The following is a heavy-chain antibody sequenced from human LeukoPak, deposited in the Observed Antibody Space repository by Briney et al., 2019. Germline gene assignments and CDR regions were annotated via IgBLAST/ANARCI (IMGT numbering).Heavy chain of an antibody. CDR2: IDHSGSA. D-gene: IGHD2-2*01. V-gene: IGHV4-34*01. CDR3: ARVRTSSLLGYFYMDA. CDR1: GGSFSAYY. J-gene: IGHJ6*03. Sequence: SETPSLTCGVYGGSFSAYYWSWVRQPPGKGLEWIGEIDHSGSANYNLSLKPRVTLSVDTSKKTFSLRLTSVIAADTAVYFCARVRTSSLLGYFYMDAWGKGATVTVSS.